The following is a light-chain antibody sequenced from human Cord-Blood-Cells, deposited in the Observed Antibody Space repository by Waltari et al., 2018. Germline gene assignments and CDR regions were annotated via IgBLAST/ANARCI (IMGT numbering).Light chain of an antibody. CDR2: DVS. CDR3: SSYTSSSTLYVV. J-gene: IGLJ2*01. CDR1: SSDVGGYNY. Sequence: QSALTQPASVSGSPGQSITISCTGTSSDVGGYNYVSWYQQHPGKAPKLMIYDVSNRPSGVSNRLSGSKSGNTASLTISGLQAEDEADYYCSSYTSSSTLYVVFGGGTNPTVL. V-gene: IGLV2-14*01.